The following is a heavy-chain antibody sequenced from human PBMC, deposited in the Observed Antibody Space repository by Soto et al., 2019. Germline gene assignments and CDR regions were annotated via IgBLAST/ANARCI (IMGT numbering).Heavy chain of an antibody. CDR1: GFTFSSYA. CDR3: ARPSYYYDSTTYSDGHPADY. Sequence: GGSLRLSXTASGFTFSSYAMHWVRQAPGKGLEWVAFISHDGNTTYYADSVKGRFSISRDNSKNTLYLQMNSLRTEDTAMFYCARPSYYYDSTTYSDGHPADYWGLGTLVTVSS. CDR2: ISHDGNTT. D-gene: IGHD3-22*01. J-gene: IGHJ4*02. V-gene: IGHV3-30-3*01.